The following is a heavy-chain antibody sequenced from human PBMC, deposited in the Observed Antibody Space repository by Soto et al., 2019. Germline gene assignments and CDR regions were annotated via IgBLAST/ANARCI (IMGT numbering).Heavy chain of an antibody. CDR1: GYTFTGYY. Sequence: GASVKVSCKASGYTFTGYYMHWVRQAPGQGLEWMGWINPNSGGTNYAQKFQGRVTMTRDTSISTAYMELSRLRSDDTAVYYCARDLVDILTGQDAFDIWGQGTMVTVSS. J-gene: IGHJ3*02. CDR3: ARDLVDILTGQDAFDI. D-gene: IGHD3-9*01. V-gene: IGHV1-2*02. CDR2: INPNSGGT.